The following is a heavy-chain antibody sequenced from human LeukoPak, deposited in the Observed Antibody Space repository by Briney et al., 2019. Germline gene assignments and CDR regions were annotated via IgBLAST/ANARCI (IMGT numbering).Heavy chain of an antibody. CDR2: INPSSGGT. V-gene: IGHV1-2*06. CDR3: AREAVTGTYGY. Sequence: ASVKVSCKASGYTFTGYYMHWVRQAPGQGLEWMGRINPSSGGTSYAQIFQGRVTMTRDTSISTAYMELSRLRSDDTAVYYCAREAVTGTYGYWGQGTLVTVSS. J-gene: IGHJ4*02. D-gene: IGHD1-20*01. CDR1: GYTFTGYY.